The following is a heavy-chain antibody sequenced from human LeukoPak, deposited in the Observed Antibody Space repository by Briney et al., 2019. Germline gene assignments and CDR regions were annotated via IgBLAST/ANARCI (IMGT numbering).Heavy chain of an antibody. D-gene: IGHD2-2*01. V-gene: IGHV4-59*08. CDR2: IYYTGNT. Sequence: TSSETLSLTCTVSGGSISNYYWNWIRQPPGKGLEWIGYIYYTGNTNYNPSLKSRVTISVDTSKNQFSLKLSSVTAADTAVYYCAKSVGYCSSTSCYEGRRYYYYYMDVWGKGTTVTISS. CDR1: GGSISNYY. J-gene: IGHJ6*03. CDR3: AKSVGYCSSTSCYEGRRYYYYYMDV.